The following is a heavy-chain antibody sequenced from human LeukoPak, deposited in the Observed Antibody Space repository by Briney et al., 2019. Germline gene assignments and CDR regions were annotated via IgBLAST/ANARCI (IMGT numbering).Heavy chain of an antibody. CDR1: GHTFTTYD. CDR2: MSPNSGNT. V-gene: IGHV1-8*01. D-gene: IGHD5-18*01. CDR3: ARDSPLHTAMYD. Sequence: ASVKVSCRASGHTFTTYDLNWVRQAPGQGLEWLGWMSPNSGNTGYAQKFQGRVTMTRDTSISTAYMELSSLRSDDTAVYYCARDSPLHTAMYDWGQGTLVTVSS. J-gene: IGHJ4*02.